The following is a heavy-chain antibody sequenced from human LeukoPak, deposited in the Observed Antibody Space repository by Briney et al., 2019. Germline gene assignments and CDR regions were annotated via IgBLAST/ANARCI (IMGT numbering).Heavy chain of an antibody. CDR1: GFTFSSYG. J-gene: IGHJ4*02. CDR3: ARDLAYYDFWSGYDGEDY. D-gene: IGHD3-3*01. Sequence: GGSLRLSCAASGFTFSSYGMHWVRQAPGKGLEWVAVISYDGSNKYYADSVRGRFTISRDSSKNTLYLQMNSLRAEDTAVYYCARDLAYYDFWSGYDGEDYWGQGTLVTVSS. V-gene: IGHV3-30*03. CDR2: ISYDGSNK.